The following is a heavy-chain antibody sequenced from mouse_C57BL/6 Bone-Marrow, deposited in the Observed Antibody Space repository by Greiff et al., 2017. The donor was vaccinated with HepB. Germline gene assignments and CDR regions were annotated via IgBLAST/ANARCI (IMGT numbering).Heavy chain of an antibody. D-gene: IGHD2-4*01. CDR1: GFNIKDDY. Sequence: EVKLMESGAELVRPGASVKLSCTASGFNIKDDYMHWVKQRPEQGLEWIGWIDPENGDTEYASKFQGKATITADTSSNTAYLQLSSLTSEDTAVYYCTTDDYEGFAYWGQGTLVTVSA. J-gene: IGHJ3*01. CDR2: IDPENGDT. V-gene: IGHV14-4*01. CDR3: TTDDYEGFAY.